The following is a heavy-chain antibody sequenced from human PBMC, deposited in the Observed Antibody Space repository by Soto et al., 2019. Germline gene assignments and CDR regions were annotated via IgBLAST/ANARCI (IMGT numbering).Heavy chain of an antibody. D-gene: IGHD1-26*01. CDR3: AASIVGATIDFDY. CDR1: GGSISSGGYY. J-gene: IGHJ4*02. Sequence: QVQLQESGPRLVKPSQTLSLTCTVSGGSISSGGYYWSWIRQHPGKGLEWIGYIYYSGSTYYNPSLKSRVTISVDTSKNQFSLKLSSVTAADTAVYYCAASIVGATIDFDYWGQGTLVTVSS. CDR2: IYYSGST. V-gene: IGHV4-31*03.